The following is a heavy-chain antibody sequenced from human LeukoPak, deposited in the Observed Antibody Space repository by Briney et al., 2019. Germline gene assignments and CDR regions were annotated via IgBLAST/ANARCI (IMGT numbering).Heavy chain of an antibody. Sequence: SETLSLTCTVSGGSISSGDYYWSWIRQPPGKGLEWIGEINHSGSTNYNPSLKSRVTISVDTSKNQFSLKLSSVTAADTAVYYCASASSRRGWFDPWGQGTLVTVSS. D-gene: IGHD6-13*01. CDR1: GGSISSGDYY. CDR3: ASASSRRGWFDP. CDR2: INHSGST. V-gene: IGHV4-39*07. J-gene: IGHJ5*02.